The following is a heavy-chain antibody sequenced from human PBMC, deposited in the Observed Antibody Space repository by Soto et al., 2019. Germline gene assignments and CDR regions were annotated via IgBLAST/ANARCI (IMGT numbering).Heavy chain of an antibody. CDR3: VRGASLNFDY. D-gene: IGHD1-26*01. CDR2: VNWNGGST. J-gene: IGHJ4*02. CDR1: GFTFDDYG. Sequence: EVQLVESGGGVLRPGGSLRLSCAASGFTFDDYGMSWARQAPGKGLEWVSGVNWNGGSTGYADSVKGRFTISRDNPKNYLYLQMNSLRAEDTAFYYCVRGASLNFDYWGQGTLVTVSS. V-gene: IGHV3-20*04.